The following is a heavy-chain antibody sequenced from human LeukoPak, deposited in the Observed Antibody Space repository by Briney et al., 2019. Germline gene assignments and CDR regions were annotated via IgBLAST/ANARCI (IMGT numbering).Heavy chain of an antibody. J-gene: IGHJ6*02. Sequence: QPGGSLRLSCVASGFTFRSYAMTWVRQAPGKGLEWVSAISGSGGSTYYADSVKGRFTISRDNSKNTLYLQMNSLRAEDTAVYYCAKVRSGMDVWGQGTTVTVSS. CDR2: ISGSGGST. CDR1: GFTFRSYA. CDR3: AKVRSGMDV. V-gene: IGHV3-23*01.